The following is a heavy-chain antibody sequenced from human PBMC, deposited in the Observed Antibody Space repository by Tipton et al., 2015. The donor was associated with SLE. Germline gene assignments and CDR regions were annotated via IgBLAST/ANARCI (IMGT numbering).Heavy chain of an antibody. CDR3: ARDHLPGGYYYYMDV. Sequence: TLSLTCTVSGYSISSGSYFWSWIRQPAGKGLEWIGYIYYSGSTNYNPSLKSRVTISVDTSKNQFSLKLSSVTAADTAVYYCARDHLPGGYYYYMDVWGKGTTVTVSS. CDR1: GYSISSGSYF. V-gene: IGHV4-61*10. J-gene: IGHJ6*03. CDR2: IYYSGST. D-gene: IGHD3-10*01.